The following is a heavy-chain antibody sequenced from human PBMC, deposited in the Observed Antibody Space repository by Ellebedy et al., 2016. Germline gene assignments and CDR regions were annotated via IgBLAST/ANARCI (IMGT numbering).Heavy chain of an antibody. J-gene: IGHJ4*02. CDR2: IYYSGST. V-gene: IGHV4-59*01. CDR1: GGSISSYY. Sequence: SETLSLTCTVSGGSISSYYWSWIRQPPGKGLEWIGYIYYSGSTNYNPSLKSRVTISVDTSKNQFSLKLSSVTAADTAVYYCARGPIDYQYYFDYWGQGTLVTVSS. D-gene: IGHD4-11*01. CDR3: ARGPIDYQYYFDY.